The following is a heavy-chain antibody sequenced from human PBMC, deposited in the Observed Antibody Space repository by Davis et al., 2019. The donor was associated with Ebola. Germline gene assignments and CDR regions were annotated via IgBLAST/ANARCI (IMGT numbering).Heavy chain of an antibody. CDR2: ISYDGSNK. CDR1: GFTFSGYA. J-gene: IGHJ3*02. V-gene: IGHV3-30*04. D-gene: IGHD5-18*01. CDR3: AKDYGLRAVDTDAFDI. Sequence: GESLKISCVASGFTFSGYAMHWIRQAPGKGLEWVAVISYDGSNKYYADSVKGRFTISRDNSKNTLYLQMNSLRAEDTAVYYCAKDYGLRAVDTDAFDIWGQGTMVTVSS.